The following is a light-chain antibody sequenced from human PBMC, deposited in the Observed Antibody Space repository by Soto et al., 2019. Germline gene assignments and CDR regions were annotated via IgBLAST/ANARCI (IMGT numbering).Light chain of an antibody. CDR3: QQYNNWPLT. J-gene: IGKJ4*01. CDR2: GAS. V-gene: IGKV3-15*01. CDR1: QSVSTN. Sequence: EIVMTQSPATLSVSPGEIATLSCRASQSVSTNIAWYQQKPSQAPRLLIHGASTRATGISARFSGSGFGTEFTLTISSLQSEDFAVYYWQQYNNWPLTFGGGTKVEIK.